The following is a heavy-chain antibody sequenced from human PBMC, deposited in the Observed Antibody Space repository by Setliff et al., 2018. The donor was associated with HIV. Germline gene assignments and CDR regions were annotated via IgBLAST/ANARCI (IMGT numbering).Heavy chain of an antibody. CDR3: ARDEIGV. Sequence: PSQTLSLTCTVSGGSITSGGYYWSWIRQHPGKGLEWIGYIVYSGRTYYNPSLKSRVSISVDASKNQFSLRLSSVTAADTAVYYCARDEIGVWGKGTTVTVSS. V-gene: IGHV4-31*03. J-gene: IGHJ6*04. CDR2: IVYSGRT. CDR1: GGSITSGGYY.